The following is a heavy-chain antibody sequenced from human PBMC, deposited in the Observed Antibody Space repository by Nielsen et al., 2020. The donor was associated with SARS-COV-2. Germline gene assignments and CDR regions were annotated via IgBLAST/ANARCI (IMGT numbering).Heavy chain of an antibody. J-gene: IGHJ4*02. D-gene: IGHD3-22*01. Sequence: GGSLRLSCAASGFTFSSYGMHWVRQAPGKGLEWVAVIWYEGSNKYYADSVKGRFTISRDNSRNTLYLQMNSLRAEDTAIYYCAGDGGGGYDIREGLDYWGQGTQVTVSS. V-gene: IGHV3-33*01. CDR3: AGDGGGGYDIREGLDY. CDR2: IWYEGSNK. CDR1: GFTFSSYG.